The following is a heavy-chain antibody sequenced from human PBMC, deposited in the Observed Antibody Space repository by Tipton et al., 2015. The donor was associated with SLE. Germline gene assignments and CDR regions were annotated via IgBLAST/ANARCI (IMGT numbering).Heavy chain of an antibody. CDR1: GGSFSGYY. J-gene: IGHJ3*02. Sequence: LRLSCAVYGGSFSGYYWSWIRQPPGKGLEWIGEINHSGSTNYNPSLKSRATISINTSKNQFYLNLSSVTAADTAVYFCARGVRYSSGQSAFDIWCQGTMVSVSS. V-gene: IGHV4-34*01. CDR2: INHSGST. D-gene: IGHD6-25*01. CDR3: ARGVRYSSGQSAFDI.